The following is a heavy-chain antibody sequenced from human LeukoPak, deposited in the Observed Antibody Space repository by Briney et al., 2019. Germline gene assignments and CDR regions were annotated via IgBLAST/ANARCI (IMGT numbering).Heavy chain of an antibody. CDR2: IIPFLGTA. Sequence: SVKVSCKASGGTFSSYAISWVRQAPGQGLEWMGGIIPFLGTANYAQKFQGRVTITADESTSTAYMELSSLRSEDTAVYYCATGRDGGYSYGSAFDYWGQGTLVTVSS. D-gene: IGHD5-18*01. CDR1: GGTFSSYA. V-gene: IGHV1-69*13. J-gene: IGHJ4*02. CDR3: ATGRDGGYSYGSAFDY.